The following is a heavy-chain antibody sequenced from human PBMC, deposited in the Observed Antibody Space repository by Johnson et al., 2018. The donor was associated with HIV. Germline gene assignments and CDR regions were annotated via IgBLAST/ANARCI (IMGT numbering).Heavy chain of an antibody. CDR3: ARVTKYYFDSSVDAFDI. CDR2: IKQDGSEK. CDR1: GFTFSSYW. D-gene: IGHD3-22*01. Sequence: VQLVESGGGVVRPGGSLRLSCAASGFTFSSYWMSWVRQAPGKGLEWVANIKQDGSEKYYVDSVKGRFTISRDNAKNSLYLQMNSLRAEDTAVYYCARVTKYYFDSSVDAFDIWGQGTVVTVSS. V-gene: IGHV3-7*05. J-gene: IGHJ3*02.